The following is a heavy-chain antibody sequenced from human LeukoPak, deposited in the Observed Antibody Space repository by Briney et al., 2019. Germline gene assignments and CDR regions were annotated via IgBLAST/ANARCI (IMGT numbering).Heavy chain of an antibody. V-gene: IGHV3-7*03. J-gene: IGHJ4*02. CDR1: GFTFSNYW. CDR3: AKAGSSSWYNFDY. CDR2: INQDGSEE. D-gene: IGHD6-13*01. Sequence: PGGSLRLSCAASGFTFSNYWMTWVRQAPGKGLEWVAHINQDGSEEHYMDSVKARFTISRDNAKNSLSLQMNSLRAEDTAVYYCAKAGSSSWYNFDYWGQGTLVTVSS.